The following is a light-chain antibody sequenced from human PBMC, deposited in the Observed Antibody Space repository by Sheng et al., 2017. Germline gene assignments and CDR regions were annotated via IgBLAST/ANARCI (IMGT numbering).Light chain of an antibody. CDR2: KAS. CDR1: QSVRTW. V-gene: IGKV1-5*03. Sequence: DILLTQSPSTLSASVGDSVTITCRASQSVRTWLAWYQQKPGKATSVIIYKASALDTGVPSRFSGSGSGTDFTLTISSLQPDDFATYYCQQYSSSPTFGQGTKV. CDR3: QQYSSSPT. J-gene: IGKJ1*01.